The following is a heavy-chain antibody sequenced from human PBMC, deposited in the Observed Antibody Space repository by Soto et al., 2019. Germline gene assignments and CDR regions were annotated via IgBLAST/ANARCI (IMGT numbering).Heavy chain of an antibody. Sequence: GSRRLSCAASGFTFSSYAMSWVRQAPGKGLEWVSVISAGGGSIYYADSVKGRFTISRDNSKNTMYLQMYSLRAEDTSAYYCAKGQIERTYSSGFDYWGQGTLVTVSS. J-gene: IGHJ4*02. CDR1: GFTFSSYA. CDR3: AKGQIERTYSSGFDY. CDR2: ISAGGGSI. D-gene: IGHD6-19*01. V-gene: IGHV3-23*01.